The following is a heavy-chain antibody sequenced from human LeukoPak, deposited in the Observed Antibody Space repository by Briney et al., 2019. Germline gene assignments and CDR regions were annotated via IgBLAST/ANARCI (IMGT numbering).Heavy chain of an antibody. CDR2: ISGSGGTT. D-gene: IGHD3-9*01. Sequence: GGFLRLSCAASGFTFSSYAMTWVRQAPGKGLEWVSGISGSGGTTYYADSVKGRFTVSRDNSKNTLYLQMNSLRAEDTALYYCAKGVSYDILTGYSDWGQGTLVTVSS. CDR1: GFTFSSYA. CDR3: AKGVSYDILTGYSD. V-gene: IGHV3-23*01. J-gene: IGHJ4*02.